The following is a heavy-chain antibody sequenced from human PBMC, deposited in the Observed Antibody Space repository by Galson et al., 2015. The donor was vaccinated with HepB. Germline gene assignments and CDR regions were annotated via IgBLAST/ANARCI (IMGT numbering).Heavy chain of an antibody. CDR1: GFTFSSYA. Sequence: SLRLSCAASGFTFSSYAMHWVRQAPGKGLEWVAVISYDGSNKYYADSVKGRFTISRDNSKNTLYLQMNSLRAEDTAVYYCARTLVVPAAMGNLYSSSSFDYWGQGTLVTVSS. D-gene: IGHD2-2*01. CDR2: ISYDGSNK. CDR3: ARTLVVPAAMGNLYSSSSFDY. J-gene: IGHJ4*02. V-gene: IGHV3-30-3*01.